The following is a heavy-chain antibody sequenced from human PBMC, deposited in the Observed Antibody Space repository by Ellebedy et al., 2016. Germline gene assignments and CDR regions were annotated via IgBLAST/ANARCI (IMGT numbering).Heavy chain of an antibody. D-gene: IGHD7-27*01. Sequence: SETLSLXXIVSGGSLSSYYWSWIRQPAGTGLEWIGRIYNTGSTNYNPSLKSRLTMSVDTSKNQFSLKLKSVTAADTAIYYCARANWELGDAFDIWGQGTKVTVS. CDR1: GGSLSSYY. V-gene: IGHV4-4*07. CDR2: IYNTGST. J-gene: IGHJ3*02. CDR3: ARANWELGDAFDI.